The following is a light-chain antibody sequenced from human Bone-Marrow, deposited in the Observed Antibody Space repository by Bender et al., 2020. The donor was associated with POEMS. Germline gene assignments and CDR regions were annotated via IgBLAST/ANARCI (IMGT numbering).Light chain of an antibody. CDR1: SSNIGNHG. V-gene: IGLV1-36*01. CDR2: YDD. Sequence: QSVVTQPPSLSEAPRQRVTISCSVSSSNIGNHGVNWYPQLPAVAPKLLIYYDDLMTPRVSDRFSASKSGTSASLGISELESEDEALYYCEDWDDRLSGWVFGGGTKLTVL. CDR3: EDWDDRLSGWV. J-gene: IGLJ3*02.